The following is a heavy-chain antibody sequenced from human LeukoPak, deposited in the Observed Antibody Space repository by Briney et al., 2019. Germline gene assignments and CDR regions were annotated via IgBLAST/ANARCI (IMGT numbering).Heavy chain of an antibody. J-gene: IGHJ5*02. CDR1: GYSFTSYW. CDR2: IYPGDSDT. D-gene: IGHD6-13*01. Sequence: GESLKISCKGSGYSFTSYWIGWVRQMPGKGLEWMGIIYPGDSDTRYSPSFQGHVTISADKSISTAYLQWSSLKASDTAMYYCARQYYSIPYNWFDPWCQGTLVNVSS. CDR3: ARQYYSIPYNWFDP. V-gene: IGHV5-51*01.